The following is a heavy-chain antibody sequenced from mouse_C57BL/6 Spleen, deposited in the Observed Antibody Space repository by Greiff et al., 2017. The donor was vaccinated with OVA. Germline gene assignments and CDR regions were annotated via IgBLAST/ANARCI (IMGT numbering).Heavy chain of an antibody. CDR1: GYTFTDYE. J-gene: IGHJ4*01. D-gene: IGHD2-2*01. V-gene: IGHV1-15*01. Sequence: QVQLQQSGAELVRPGASVTLSCKASGYTFTDYEMHWVKQTPVHGLEWIGAIDPETGGTAYNQKFKGKAILTADKSSSTAYMELRSLTSEDSAVYYCTRHGYYDAMDYWGQGTSVTVSS. CDR2: IDPETGGT. CDR3: TRHGYYDAMDY.